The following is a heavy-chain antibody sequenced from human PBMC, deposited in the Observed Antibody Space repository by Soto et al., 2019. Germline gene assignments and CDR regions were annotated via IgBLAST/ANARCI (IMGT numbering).Heavy chain of an antibody. J-gene: IGHJ4*02. CDR3: AADATAWQQLVPSDY. D-gene: IGHD6-13*01. CDR1: GFTFTSSA. V-gene: IGHV1-58*01. Sequence: SVKVSCKASGFTFTSSAFQWVRQARGQRLEWIGWIAVGSGYTNYAQRFQDRVTLTRHMSTATTYMELSRLTSEDTAIYYCAADATAWQQLVPSDYWGQGPLVTVTS. CDR2: IAVGSGYT.